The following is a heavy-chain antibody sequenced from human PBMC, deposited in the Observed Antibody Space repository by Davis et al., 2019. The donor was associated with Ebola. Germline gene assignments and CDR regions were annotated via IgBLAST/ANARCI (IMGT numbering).Heavy chain of an antibody. CDR3: ARHTRDTDTRILNY. D-gene: IGHD5-18*01. CDR1: GYSFTSYW. CDR2: INPADSDT. Sequence: GESLKISCKGSGYSFTSYWIGWVRQMPGRGLEWMGIINPADSDTKYSPSFQGQVTISVDKSISTAYLQWSSLEASDTAMYYCARHTRDTDTRILNYWGQGTLVTVSS. J-gene: IGHJ4*02. V-gene: IGHV5-51*01.